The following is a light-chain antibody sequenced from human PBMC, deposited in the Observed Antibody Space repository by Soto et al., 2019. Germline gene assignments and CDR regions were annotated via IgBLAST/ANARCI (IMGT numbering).Light chain of an antibody. CDR2: WAS. CDR1: QSVLYTSNNKNY. V-gene: IGKV4-1*01. CDR3: QQYYDLPLT. Sequence: DIVMTQSPDSLTVSLGERATINCRSSQSVLYTSNNKNYLAWYQQKPGQPPKLLIHWASTRGSGVPDRFSGSGSGTDFTLSISSLQAEDVAVYYCQQYYDLPLTFGGGTKLEIK. J-gene: IGKJ4*01.